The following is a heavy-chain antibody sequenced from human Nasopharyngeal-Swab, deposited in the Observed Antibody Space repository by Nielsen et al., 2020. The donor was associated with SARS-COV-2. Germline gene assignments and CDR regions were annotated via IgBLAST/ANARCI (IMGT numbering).Heavy chain of an antibody. J-gene: IGHJ4*02. V-gene: IGHV4-59*01. CDR2: IYYSGST. D-gene: IGHD6-13*01. CDR3: ARGGGSSSWVDY. Sequence: RQAPGKGLEWIGYIYYSGSTNYNPSLKSRVTISVDTSKNQFSLELSSVTAADTAVYYCARGGGSSSWVDYWGQGTLVTVSS.